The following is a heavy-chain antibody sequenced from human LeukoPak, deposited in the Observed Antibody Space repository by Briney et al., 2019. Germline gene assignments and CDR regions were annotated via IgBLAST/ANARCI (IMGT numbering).Heavy chain of an antibody. J-gene: IGHJ4*02. CDR3: ARSHNYYDNSGYLY. Sequence: GGSLRLSCAASGFTFSSYWMNWARQAPGKGLEWVASINHNGNVNYYVDSVKGRFTISRDNAKNTLYLQMNSLSAEDSAVYYCARSHNYYDNSGYLYWGQGTLVTVSS. D-gene: IGHD3-22*01. CDR1: GFTFSSYW. CDR2: INHNGNVN. V-gene: IGHV3-7*01.